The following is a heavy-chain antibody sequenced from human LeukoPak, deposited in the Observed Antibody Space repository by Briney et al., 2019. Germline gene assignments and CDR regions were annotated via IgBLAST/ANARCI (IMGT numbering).Heavy chain of an antibody. CDR2: ICGSDGSR. Sequence: SGGSLRLSCAASGFTFSTYAMSWVRQAPGKGLEWVSAICGSDGSRYYADSVKGRFTISRDNSKNTLYMQMNSLIGEDTAIYYCAKGGIPSCYSSSGYCGERTPVTVSS. V-gene: IGHV3-23*01. CDR3: AKGGIPSCYSSSGY. J-gene: IGHJ4*02. CDR1: GFTFSTYA. D-gene: IGHD2-2*01.